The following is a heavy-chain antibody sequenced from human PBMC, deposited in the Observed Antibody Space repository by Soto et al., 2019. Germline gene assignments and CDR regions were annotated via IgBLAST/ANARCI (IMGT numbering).Heavy chain of an antibody. CDR3: ARDREDYYYSSGNYYYNYGMDV. D-gene: IGHD3-22*01. Sequence: QVQLVESGAEVKKPGASVKVSCKASGYTFTNYGISWVRQAPGQGLEWMGWSSGYNGNRKYAQKFQGRVTMTTDTPTNTAYMELRSLRSDDTAVYYCARDREDYYYSSGNYYYNYGMDVWGQGTTVTVS. V-gene: IGHV1-18*04. CDR2: SSGYNGNR. CDR1: GYTFTNYG. J-gene: IGHJ6*02.